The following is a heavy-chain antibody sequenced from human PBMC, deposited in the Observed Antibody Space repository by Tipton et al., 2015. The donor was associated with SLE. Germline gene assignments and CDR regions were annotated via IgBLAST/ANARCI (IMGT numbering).Heavy chain of an antibody. D-gene: IGHD2-2*01. J-gene: IGHJ5*02. CDR1: GYTFTSYG. V-gene: IGHV1-18*01. Sequence: QSGAEVKKPGASVKVSCKASGYTFTSYGISWVRQAPGQGLEWMGWISAYNGNTNYAQKLQGRVTMTTDASTSTAYMELRSLRSDDTAVYYCARDSGYCSSASCYASNWFDPWGQGTLVTVSS. CDR3: ARDSGYCSSASCYASNWFDP. CDR2: ISAYNGNT.